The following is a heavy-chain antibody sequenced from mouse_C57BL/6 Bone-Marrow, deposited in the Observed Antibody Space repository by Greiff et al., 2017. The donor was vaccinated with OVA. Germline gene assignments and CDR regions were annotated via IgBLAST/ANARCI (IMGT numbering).Heavy chain of an antibody. CDR2: INPNNGGT. CDR1: GYTFTDYY. J-gene: IGHJ4*01. D-gene: IGHD4-1*01. V-gene: IGHV1-26*01. Sequence: EVKLQQSGPELVKPGASVKISCKASGYTFTDYYMNWVKQSHGKSLEWIGDINPNNGGTSYNQKFKGKATLTVDKSSSTAYMELRSLTSEDSAVYYCARPWLTGSHYYAMDYWGQGTSVTVSS. CDR3: ARPWLTGSHYYAMDY.